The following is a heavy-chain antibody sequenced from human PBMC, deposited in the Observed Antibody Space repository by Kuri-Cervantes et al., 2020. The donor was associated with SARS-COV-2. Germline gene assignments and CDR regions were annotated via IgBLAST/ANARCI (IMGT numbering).Heavy chain of an antibody. J-gene: IGHJ3*02. CDR3: AKSGKHVDAFDI. V-gene: IGHV3-74*01. CDR1: GFTFDDYA. CDR2: INSDGSST. Sequence: EPLQISCAASGFTFDDYAMHWARKAPGKGLEWVSRINSDGSSTSYADSVKGRFTISRDNAKNTLYLQMNSLRAEDTAVYYCAKSGKHVDAFDIWGQGTMVTVSS.